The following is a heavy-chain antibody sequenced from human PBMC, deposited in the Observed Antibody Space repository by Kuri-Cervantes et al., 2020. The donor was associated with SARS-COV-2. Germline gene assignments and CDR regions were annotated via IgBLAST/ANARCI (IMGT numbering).Heavy chain of an antibody. CDR2: ISAYNGNT. CDR1: GYTFTSYG. CDR3: ARDHSRVVPAGYMDV. Sequence: ASVKVSCKASGYTFTSYGISWVRQAPGQGLEWMGWISAYNGNTNYAQKLQGRVTMTTDTSTSTAYMELRSLRSDDTAVYYCARDHSRVVPAGYMDVWGKGTTVTGSS. V-gene: IGHV1-18*01. D-gene: IGHD2-2*01. J-gene: IGHJ6*03.